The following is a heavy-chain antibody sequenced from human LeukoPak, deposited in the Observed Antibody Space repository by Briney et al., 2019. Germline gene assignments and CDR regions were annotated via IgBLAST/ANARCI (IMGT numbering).Heavy chain of an antibody. J-gene: IGHJ4*02. CDR3: AKGGKWDVTPFDY. CDR1: GFTFSNYA. D-gene: IGHD1-26*01. Sequence: TGGSLRLSCGASGFTFSNYAMSWVRQAPGKGLEWVSIVSGSGTSTYYADSVKGRFTISRDNSKNTLYLQMNSLRAEDTAVYYCAKGGKWDVTPFDYWGQGTLVTVSS. V-gene: IGHV3-23*01. CDR2: VSGSGTST.